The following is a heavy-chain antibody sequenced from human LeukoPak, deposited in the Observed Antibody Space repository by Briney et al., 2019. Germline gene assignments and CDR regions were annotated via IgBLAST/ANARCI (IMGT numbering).Heavy chain of an antibody. CDR1: GFTFSNYG. Sequence: GTSLRLSCAASGFTFSNYGMFWVRQAPGKGLEWVATISYDAYDGTNKQHADSVKGRFTISRDNSKNTLYLQMNSLRAEDTAVYYCARDYGSGSPIASEPGYWGQGTLVTVSS. CDR2: ISYDAYDGTNK. CDR3: ARDYGSGSPIASEPGY. D-gene: IGHD3-10*01. V-gene: IGHV3-30*03. J-gene: IGHJ4*02.